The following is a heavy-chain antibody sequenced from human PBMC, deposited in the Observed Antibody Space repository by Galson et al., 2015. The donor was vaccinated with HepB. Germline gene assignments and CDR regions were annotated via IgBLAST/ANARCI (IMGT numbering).Heavy chain of an antibody. D-gene: IGHD2-2*01. V-gene: IGHV1-18*04. CDR2: ISAYNGNT. CDR1: GYTFTSYG. J-gene: IGHJ3*02. Sequence: SVKVSCKASGYTFTSYGISWVRQAPGQGLEWMGWISAYNGNTNYAQKLQGRVTMTTDTSTSTAYMELRSLRSDDTAVYYCAREDGGYCSSTSCFKAFDIWGQGTMVTVSS. CDR3: AREDGGYCSSTSCFKAFDI.